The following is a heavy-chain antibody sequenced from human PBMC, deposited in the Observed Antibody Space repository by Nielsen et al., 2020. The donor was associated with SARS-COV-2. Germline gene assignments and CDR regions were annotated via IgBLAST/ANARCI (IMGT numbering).Heavy chain of an antibody. D-gene: IGHD4-17*01. V-gene: IGHV4-59*01. CDR2: VDSGGTT. CDR3: ARDYYGDYLDGFDI. J-gene: IGHJ3*02. CDR1: SGSISTYY. Sequence: SETLSLTCTVSSGSISTYYWSWIRQPPGKGLEWIGYVDSGGTTNYNPSLTSRVTISLDTSRNQFSLKLTSVTAADRAVYYCARDYYGDYLDGFDIWGQGTMVAVSS.